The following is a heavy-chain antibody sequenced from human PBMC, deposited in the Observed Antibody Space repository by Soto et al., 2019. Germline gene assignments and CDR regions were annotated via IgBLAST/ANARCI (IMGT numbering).Heavy chain of an antibody. Sequence: SETLSLPWTVSGGSINSYGYCWGWIRQPPGKGLQCIGYIYHSGGIYYNPSLKSRVTMSGDKSKNQFSLKITSVTAADTGFFFCASKFGELLADVFDFWGKGTVVTVS. CDR1: GGSINSYGYC. CDR3: ASKFGELLADVFDF. V-gene: IGHV4-30-2*01. CDR2: IYHSGGI. J-gene: IGHJ3*01. D-gene: IGHD3-10*01.